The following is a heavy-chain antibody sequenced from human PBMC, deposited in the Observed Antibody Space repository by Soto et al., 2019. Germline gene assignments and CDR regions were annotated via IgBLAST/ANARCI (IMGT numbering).Heavy chain of an antibody. CDR1: GFSLTIRGVG. J-gene: IGHJ5*02. D-gene: IGHD3-16*01. CDR2: IYWDDDK. Sequence: QITLKESGPTLVKPTQTLTLTCTFSGFSLTIRGVGVGWIRQPPGKALECLALIYWDDDKRYSPSLQSRLSTTKDTSKNQVVLTMTNVDPVDTATYYCAHIPNYYQYDWFDPWGQGTLVSVSS. CDR3: AHIPNYYQYDWFDP. V-gene: IGHV2-5*02.